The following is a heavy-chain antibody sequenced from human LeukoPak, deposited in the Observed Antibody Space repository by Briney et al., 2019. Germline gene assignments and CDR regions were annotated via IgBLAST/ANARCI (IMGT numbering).Heavy chain of an antibody. V-gene: IGHV3-30*01. D-gene: IGHD5-12*01. CDR1: GFTVSSNY. CDR2: ISYDGSNK. CDR3: ARDSGYDLNYYYYMDV. Sequence: GGSLRLSCAASGFTVSSNYMSWVRQAPGKGLEWVAVISYDGSNKYYADSVKGRFTISRDNSKNTLYLQMNSLRAEDTAVYYCARDSGYDLNYYYYMDVWGKGTTVTVSS. J-gene: IGHJ6*03.